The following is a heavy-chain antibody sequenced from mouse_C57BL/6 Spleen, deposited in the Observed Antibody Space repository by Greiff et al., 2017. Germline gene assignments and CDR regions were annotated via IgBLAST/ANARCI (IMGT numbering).Heavy chain of an antibody. CDR1: GFNFKNTA. V-gene: IGHV14-3*01. CDR3: ARTRRDYYALEG. CDR2: IDPANGNT. J-gene: IGHJ4*01. Sequence: EVQLQQSVAELVRPGASVKLSCTASGFNFKNTAMPWVKQSPEQGLEWIGSIDPANGNTKYAAKFKGKATITADKSSNTAYLQLSSLTSEYTAIYYCARTRRDYYALEGGGKGTSVTVSS.